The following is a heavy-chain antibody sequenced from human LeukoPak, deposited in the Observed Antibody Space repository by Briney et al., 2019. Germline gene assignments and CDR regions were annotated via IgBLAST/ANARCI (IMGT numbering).Heavy chain of an antibody. CDR3: AIQNKITPGY. V-gene: IGHV4-34*01. D-gene: IGHD3-16*01. CDR2: MNPSGST. J-gene: IGHJ4*02. Sequence: PSETLSLTCGVNGGSFSGYYWIWIRQPPGKGLEWIGEMNPSGSTKYSPSLKSRVTISVDTSRNQFSLRLSSVTAADTAVYYCAIQNKITPGYWGQGTLVTVSS. CDR1: GGSFSGYY.